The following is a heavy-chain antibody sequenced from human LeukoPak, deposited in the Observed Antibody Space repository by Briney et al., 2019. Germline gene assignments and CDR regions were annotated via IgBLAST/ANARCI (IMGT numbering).Heavy chain of an antibody. CDR1: GFTFSDYY. CDR2: ISSSSSYT. CDR3: ARDLYSSSWYSSAYYFDY. J-gene: IGHJ4*02. V-gene: IGHV3-11*06. D-gene: IGHD6-13*01. Sequence: PGGSLRLSCAASGFTFSDYYMSWIRQAPGKGLEWVSYISSSSSYTNYADSVKGRFTISRDNTKNSLYLQMNSLRAEDTAVYYCARDLYSSSWYSSAYYFDYWGQGTLVTVSS.